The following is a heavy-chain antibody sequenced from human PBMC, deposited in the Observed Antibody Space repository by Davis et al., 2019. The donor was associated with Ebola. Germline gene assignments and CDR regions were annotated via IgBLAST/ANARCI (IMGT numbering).Heavy chain of an antibody. CDR2: IYYSGST. Sequence: MPGGSLRLSCTVSGGSISSYYWSWIRQPPGKGLEWIGYIYYSGSTNYNPSLKSRVTISVDTSKNQFSLKLSSVTAADTAVYYCARVGYQLRWGYYYGMDVWGQGTTVTVSS. J-gene: IGHJ6*02. CDR3: ARVGYQLRWGYYYGMDV. CDR1: GGSISSYY. D-gene: IGHD2-2*01. V-gene: IGHV4-59*12.